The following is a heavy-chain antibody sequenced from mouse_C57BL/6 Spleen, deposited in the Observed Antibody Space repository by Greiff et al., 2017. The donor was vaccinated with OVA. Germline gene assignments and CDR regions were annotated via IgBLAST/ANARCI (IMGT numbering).Heavy chain of an antibody. D-gene: IGHD3-2*02. Sequence: EVQLQQSGAELVKPGASVKLSCTASGFNIKDYYMHWVKQRTEHGLEWIGRIDPEDGETKYAPKFQGKATITADTSSTSAYLRLSSLTSADTAVYYCARGSSGSFDYWGQGTTLTVSS. J-gene: IGHJ2*01. CDR2: IDPEDGET. V-gene: IGHV14-2*01. CDR1: GFNIKDYY. CDR3: ARGSSGSFDY.